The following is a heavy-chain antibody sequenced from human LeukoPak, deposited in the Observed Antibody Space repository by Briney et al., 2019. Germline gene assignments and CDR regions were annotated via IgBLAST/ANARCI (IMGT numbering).Heavy chain of an antibody. J-gene: IGHJ4*02. CDR3: ARHDSFIPY. CDR2: ISDSGGST. D-gene: IGHD3-16*02. V-gene: IGHV3-23*01. CDR1: GFTFSDYA. Sequence: GGSLRLSCVASGFTFSDYAMSSARQAPGKGLEWVSGISDSGGSTYYADSVKGRCTISRDNSKNTVSLQMNNLRAEDTAVYFCARHDSFIPYWGQGTLVTVTS.